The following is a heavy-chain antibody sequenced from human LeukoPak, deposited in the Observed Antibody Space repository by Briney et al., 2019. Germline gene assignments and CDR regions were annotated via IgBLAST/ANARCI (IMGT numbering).Heavy chain of an antibody. V-gene: IGHV1-69*13. CDR3: AVGVRGDYYYYYMDV. J-gene: IGHJ6*03. Sequence: SVKVSCKASGYIFTNYYIHWVRQAPGQGLEWMGGIIPIFGTANYAQKFQGRVTITADESTSTAYMELSSLRSEDTAVYYCAVGVRGDYYYYYMDVWGKGTTVTISS. CDR1: GYIFTNYY. D-gene: IGHD3-10*01. CDR2: IIPIFGTA.